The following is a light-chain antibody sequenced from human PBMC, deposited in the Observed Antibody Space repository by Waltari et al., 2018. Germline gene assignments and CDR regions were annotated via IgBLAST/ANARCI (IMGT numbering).Light chain of an antibody. CDR2: AAS. V-gene: IGKV1-39*01. Sequence: DIQVTQSPSPLSASVGDRVHSTCRTSQSISTSLNWYQQKPGNPPKLLIFAASALQSGVSSRFSGSGSQTDFTLTIRNLQPEDFATYYCQQSYRAPQTFGGGTKVDMK. CDR3: QQSYRAPQT. CDR1: QSISTS. J-gene: IGKJ4*01.